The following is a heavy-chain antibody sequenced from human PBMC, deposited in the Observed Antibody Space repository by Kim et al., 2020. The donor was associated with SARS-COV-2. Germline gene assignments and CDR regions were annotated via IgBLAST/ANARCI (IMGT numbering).Heavy chain of an antibody. CDR3: ARMLTPEPMATIGAKGWYFDL. Sequence: GGSLRLSCAASGFTFSSYGMHWVRQAPGKGLEWVAVIWYDGSNKYYADSVKGRFTISRDNPKNTLYLQMNSLRAEDTAVYYCARMLTPEPMATIGAKGWYFDLWGRGTLVTVSS. D-gene: IGHD5-12*01. J-gene: IGHJ2*01. CDR2: IWYDGSNK. V-gene: IGHV3-33*08. CDR1: GFTFSSYG.